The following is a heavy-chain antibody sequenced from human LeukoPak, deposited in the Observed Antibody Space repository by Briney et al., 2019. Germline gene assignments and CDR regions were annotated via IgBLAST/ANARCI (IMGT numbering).Heavy chain of an antibody. J-gene: IGHJ4*02. CDR2: MSSGGSTI. CDR1: GFTFSSYE. Sequence: PGGSLRLSCAASGFTFSSYEMNWVRQAPGKGLEWVSYMSSGGSTIYYADSVKGRFTISRDNAKNSLYLQMNSLRAEDTAVYCCARGPRVYFDYWGQGTLVTVSS. CDR3: ARGPRVYFDY. V-gene: IGHV3-48*03.